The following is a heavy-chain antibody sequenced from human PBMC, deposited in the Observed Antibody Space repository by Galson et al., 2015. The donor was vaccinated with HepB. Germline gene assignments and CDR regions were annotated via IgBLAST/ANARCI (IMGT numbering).Heavy chain of an antibody. V-gene: IGHV3-23*01. J-gene: IGHJ6*02. D-gene: IGHD6-19*01. CDR1: GFTFSSYA. CDR3: ARGGYSSGWYSFVAPGYYYYGMDV. CDR2: ISGSGGST. Sequence: SLRLSCAASGFTFSSYAMSWVRQAPGKGLEWVSAISGSGGSTYYADSVKGRFTISRDNAKNSLYLQMNSLRAEDTAVYYCARGGYSSGWYSFVAPGYYYYGMDVWGQGTTVTVSS.